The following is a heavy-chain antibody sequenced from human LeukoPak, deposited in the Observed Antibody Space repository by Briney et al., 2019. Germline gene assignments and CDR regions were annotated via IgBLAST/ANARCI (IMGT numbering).Heavy chain of an antibody. Sequence: PSETLSLTCTVSGGSISSSSYYWGWIRQPPGKGLEWIGSIYYSGSTYYNPSLKSRVTISVDTSKNQFSLKLSSATAADTAVYYCARHEIAVACFDYWGQGTLVTVSS. V-gene: IGHV4-39*01. CDR1: GGSISSSSYY. J-gene: IGHJ4*02. CDR3: ARHEIAVACFDY. CDR2: IYYSGST. D-gene: IGHD6-19*01.